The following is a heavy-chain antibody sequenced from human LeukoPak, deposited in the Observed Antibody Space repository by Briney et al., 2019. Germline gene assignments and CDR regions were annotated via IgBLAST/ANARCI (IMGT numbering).Heavy chain of an antibody. D-gene: IGHD6-13*01. CDR1: GFTFSDYY. CDR2: ISSSGSTI. CDR3: ARGAGSLVHYGMDV. Sequence: GGSLRLSCAASGFTFSDYYMSWIRQAPGKGLKGVSYISSSGSTIYYADSVKGRFTISRDNAKNSLYLQMNSLRAEDTAVYYCARGAGSLVHYGMDVWGQGTTVTVSS. V-gene: IGHV3-11*01. J-gene: IGHJ6*02.